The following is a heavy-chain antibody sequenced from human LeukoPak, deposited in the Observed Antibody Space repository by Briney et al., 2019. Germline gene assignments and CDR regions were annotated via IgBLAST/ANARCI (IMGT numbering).Heavy chain of an antibody. CDR1: GFTFSSYG. CDR2: VWYDGSNK. V-gene: IGHV3-33*01. CDR3: ARSRYSYGYGYYYYGMDV. J-gene: IGHJ6*02. D-gene: IGHD5-18*01. Sequence: PGGSLRLSCAASGFTFSSYGMHWVRQAPGKGLEWVAVVWYDGSNKYYADSVKGRFTISRDNSKKTLYLQMNSLRAEDTAVYYCARSRYSYGYGYYYYGMDVWGQGTTVTVSS.